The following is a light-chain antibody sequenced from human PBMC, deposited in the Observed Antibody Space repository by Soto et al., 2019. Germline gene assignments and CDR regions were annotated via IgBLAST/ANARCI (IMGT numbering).Light chain of an antibody. Sequence: QAVVTQEPSLTVSPGGTVTLTCASSAGDVTSGHYPYWFQQKPGQAPRTLIYDTNNRHSWTPARFSGSLLGGKPALTLSGAQPEDEAEYYCLVSYSGVRVFGGGTKLTVL. CDR1: AGDVTSGHY. CDR3: LVSYSGVRV. J-gene: IGLJ3*02. V-gene: IGLV7-46*01. CDR2: DTN.